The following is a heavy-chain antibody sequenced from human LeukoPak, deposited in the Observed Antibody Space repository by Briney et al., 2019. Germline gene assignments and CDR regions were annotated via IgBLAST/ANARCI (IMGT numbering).Heavy chain of an antibody. CDR2: IYYSGST. CDR1: GGSISSGDYY. D-gene: IGHD3-22*01. J-gene: IGHJ6*02. V-gene: IGHV4-30-4*01. CDR3: AAPRDSSGNYGMDV. Sequence: SETLSLTCTVSGGSISSGDYYWSWIRQPPGKGLEWIGYIYYSGSTYYNPSLKSRVTISVDTSKNQFSLKLSSVTVADTAVYYCAAPRDSSGNYGMDVWGQGTTVTVSS.